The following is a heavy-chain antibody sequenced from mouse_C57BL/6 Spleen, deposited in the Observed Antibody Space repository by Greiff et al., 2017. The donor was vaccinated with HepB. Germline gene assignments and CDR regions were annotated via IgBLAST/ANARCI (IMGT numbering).Heavy chain of an antibody. J-gene: IGHJ2*01. CDR1: GYTFTSYW. Sequence: QVQLQQPGAELVKPGASVKMSCKASGYTFTSYWITWVKQRPGQGLEWIGDIYPGSGSTNYNEKFKSKATLTVDTSSSTAYMQLSSLTSEDSAVYYCAPIYYYGSSHYFDYWGQGTTLTVSS. V-gene: IGHV1-55*01. CDR2: IYPGSGST. D-gene: IGHD1-1*01. CDR3: APIYYYGSSHYFDY.